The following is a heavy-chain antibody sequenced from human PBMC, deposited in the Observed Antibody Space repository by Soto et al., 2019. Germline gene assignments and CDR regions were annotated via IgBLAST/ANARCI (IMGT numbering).Heavy chain of an antibody. CDR1: GYTFASYY. D-gene: IGHD3-22*01. V-gene: IGHV1-46*01. Sequence: GASVKVSCKASGYTFASYYMHWVRQAPGQGLEWMGIINPSGGSTSYAQKFQGRVTMTRDTSTSTVYMELSSLRSEDTAVYYCARGSWYYDSSGYYPEPNDYWGQGTLVTVS. CDR2: INPSGGST. CDR3: ARGSWYYDSSGYYPEPNDY. J-gene: IGHJ4*02.